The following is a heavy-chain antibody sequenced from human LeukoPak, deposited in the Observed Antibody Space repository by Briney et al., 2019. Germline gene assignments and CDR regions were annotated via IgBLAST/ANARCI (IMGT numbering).Heavy chain of an antibody. D-gene: IGHD2-2*01. Sequence: SETLSLTCTVSGGSISSSSYYWGWIRQPPGKGLEWIGSIYYSGSTYYNPSLKSRVTISVDTSKNQFSLKLSSVTAADTAVYYCARARIGGIYCSSTSCWDWFDPWGQGTLVTVSS. CDR3: ARARIGGIYCSSTSCWDWFDP. CDR1: GGSISSSSYY. CDR2: IYYSGST. J-gene: IGHJ5*02. V-gene: IGHV4-39*07.